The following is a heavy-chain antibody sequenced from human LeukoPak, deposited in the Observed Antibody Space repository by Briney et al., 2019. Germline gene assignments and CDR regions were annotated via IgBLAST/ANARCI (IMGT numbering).Heavy chain of an antibody. Sequence: SETLSLTCTVSSASISSSSYFWGWIRQPPGKGLEWIGSIYYSGSTYYNPSLKSRVTISVDTSKNQFSLKLSSVTAADTAVYYCASGYYGSGSYYIYFDYWGQGTLVTVSS. V-gene: IGHV4-39*01. CDR2: IYYSGST. CDR1: SASISSSSYF. CDR3: ASGYYGSGSYYIYFDY. D-gene: IGHD3-10*01. J-gene: IGHJ4*02.